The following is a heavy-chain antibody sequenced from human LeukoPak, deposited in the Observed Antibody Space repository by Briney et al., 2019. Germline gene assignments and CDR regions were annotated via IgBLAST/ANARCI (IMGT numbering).Heavy chain of an antibody. Sequence: PGGPLRLSCAASGFTFSSYSMNWVRQAPGKGLEWISSISSSSTYMYYADSVKGRFTISRDNAKDSLYLQMNSLSAEDTAIYYCVRGSSGWYREFDYWGQGTLVTVSS. J-gene: IGHJ4*02. D-gene: IGHD6-19*01. CDR3: VRGSSGWYREFDY. CDR1: GFTFSSYS. V-gene: IGHV3-21*01. CDR2: ISSSSTYM.